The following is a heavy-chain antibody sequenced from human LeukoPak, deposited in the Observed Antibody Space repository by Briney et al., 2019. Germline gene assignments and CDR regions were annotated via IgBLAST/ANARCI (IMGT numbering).Heavy chain of an antibody. CDR1: GGSFSGYY. CDR2: INHSGST. CDR3: ARGTGCSSTSCHQGWFDP. V-gene: IGHV4-34*01. Sequence: PSETLSLTCAVYGGSFSGYYWSWIRQPPGKGLEWIGEINHSGSTNYNPSLKSRVTISVDTSKNQFSLKLSSVTDADTAVYYCARGTGCSSTSCHQGWFDPWGQGTLVTVSS. D-gene: IGHD2-2*01. J-gene: IGHJ5*02.